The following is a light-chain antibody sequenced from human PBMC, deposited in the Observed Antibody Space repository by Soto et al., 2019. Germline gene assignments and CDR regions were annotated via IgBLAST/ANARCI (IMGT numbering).Light chain of an antibody. V-gene: IGKV3-15*01. Sequence: DIVMTQSPATLSVSPGERATLSCRASQSVSSNLAWYQQKPGQAPRLLIYDASTRATGIPARFSGSGSGTEFTLTISSLQSDDLAVYYCQQYSNWWTFGQGTKVDIK. J-gene: IGKJ1*01. CDR1: QSVSSN. CDR3: QQYSNWWT. CDR2: DAS.